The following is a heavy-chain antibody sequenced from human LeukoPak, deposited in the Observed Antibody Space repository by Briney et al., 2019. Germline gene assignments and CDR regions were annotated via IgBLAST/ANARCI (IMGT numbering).Heavy chain of an antibody. V-gene: IGHV3-23*01. CDR2: ISGNDGST. J-gene: IGHJ5*02. CDR1: GFTFSNYA. D-gene: IGHD5-24*01. CDR3: ARDNSVRDEAWWFNP. Sequence: GGSLRLSCSASGFTFSNYAMSWVRQAPGKGLEWVSSISGNDGSTYYADSMRGRSTISRDNSKNTLYLQIHSLRVEDTAVYYCARDNSVRDEAWWFNPWGQGTLVTVSS.